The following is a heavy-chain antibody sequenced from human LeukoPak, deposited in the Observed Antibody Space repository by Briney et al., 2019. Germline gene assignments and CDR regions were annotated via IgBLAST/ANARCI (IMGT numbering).Heavy chain of an antibody. CDR2: ISSSSSYI. V-gene: IGHV3-21*04. D-gene: IGHD1-26*01. Sequence: GGSLRLSCAASGFTFSSYSMNWVRQAPGKGLEWVSSISSSSSYIYYTDSVKGRFTISRDNSKNTLYLQMSSLRAEDTAVYYCAKDIGTGSGSYYFDYWGQGTLVTVSS. CDR1: GFTFSSYS. J-gene: IGHJ4*02. CDR3: AKDIGTGSGSYYFDY.